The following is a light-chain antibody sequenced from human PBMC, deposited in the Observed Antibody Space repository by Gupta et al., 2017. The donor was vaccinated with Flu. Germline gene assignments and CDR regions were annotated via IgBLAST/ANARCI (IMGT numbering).Light chain of an antibody. Sequence: EIVLTQSPGTLSLSPGETATLSCRASQSVSSTDLAWFQQKPGQAPRLLIFGTSSRVNGFPDRFSASGSGTDFTLTITRLEPADFAVYYCHQEGSSPRTFGQGTKVDIK. V-gene: IGKV3-20*01. J-gene: IGKJ1*01. CDR1: QSVSSTD. CDR2: GTS. CDR3: HQEGSSPRT.